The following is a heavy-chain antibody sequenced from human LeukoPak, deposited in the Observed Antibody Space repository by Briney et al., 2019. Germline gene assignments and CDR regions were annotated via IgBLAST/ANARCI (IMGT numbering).Heavy chain of an antibody. D-gene: IGHD6-13*01. CDR2: INSDGSST. J-gene: IGHJ4*02. CDR3: ARATKAAGPFDY. Sequence: GGSLRLSCAASGFTFSSYWMHWVRQVPGKGLVWVSRINSDGSSTSYADSVKGRFTISRGNAKNTLYLQMNSLRAEDTAVYYCARATKAAGPFDYWGQGTLVTVSS. CDR1: GFTFSSYW. V-gene: IGHV3-74*01.